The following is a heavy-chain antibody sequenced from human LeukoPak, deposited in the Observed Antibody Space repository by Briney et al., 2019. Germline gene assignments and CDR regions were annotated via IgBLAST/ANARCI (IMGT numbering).Heavy chain of an antibody. V-gene: IGHV1-69*04. Sequence: ASVKVSCKASGGTFSSYAISWVRQAPGQGLEWMGRIIPILGIANYAQKFQGRVTITADKSTSTAYMELSSLRSEDTAVYYCASSIAVAGTGTFDYWGQGTLVTVSS. D-gene: IGHD6-19*01. CDR3: ASSIAVAGTGTFDY. J-gene: IGHJ4*02. CDR1: GGTFSSYA. CDR2: IIPILGIA.